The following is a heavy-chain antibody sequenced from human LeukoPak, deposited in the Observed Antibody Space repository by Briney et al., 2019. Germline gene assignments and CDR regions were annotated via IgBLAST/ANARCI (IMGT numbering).Heavy chain of an antibody. CDR1: GGSISSSNYY. D-gene: IGHD1-14*01. CDR2: IYYSGST. CDR3: ARGVTSPSFDY. Sequence: SETLSLTCTVSGGSISSSNYYWGWIRQPPGKGLEWIGNIYYSGSTYYNPSLKSRVTISVDTSKNQFSLKLSSVTAADTAVYYCARGVTSPSFDYWGQGTLVTVSS. J-gene: IGHJ4*02. V-gene: IGHV4-39*07.